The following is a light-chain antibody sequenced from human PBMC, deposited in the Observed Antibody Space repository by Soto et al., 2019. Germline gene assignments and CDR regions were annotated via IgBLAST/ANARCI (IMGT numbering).Light chain of an antibody. CDR3: QQYDNLMWT. J-gene: IGKJ1*01. V-gene: IGKV1-33*01. CDR2: DAS. CDR1: HDIKKY. Sequence: DIQMTQSPSTLSASVGDRVSITCQASHDIKKYLNWYQQKPGKAPKLLIYDASNLETGVPSRFSGSGSGTDFTFTISSLQPEDIATYYCQQYDNLMWTFGQGTKV.